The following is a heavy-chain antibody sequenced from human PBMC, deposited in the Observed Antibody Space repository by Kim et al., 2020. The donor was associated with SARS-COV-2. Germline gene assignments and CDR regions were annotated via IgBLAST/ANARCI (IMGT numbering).Heavy chain of an antibody. D-gene: IGHD1-7*01. CDR1: GFIFSRFW. V-gene: IGHV3-74*01. CDR3: TRAIIGTNAFDS. J-gene: IGHJ4*02. CDR2: VNTDGSDT. Sequence: GGSLRLSCEASGFIFSRFWMDWVRQAPGKGLRWVARVNTDGSDTSYADSVKGRFTISRDNAKNTLFLQMNSLRADDTAVYYCTRAIIGTNAFDSWGQG.